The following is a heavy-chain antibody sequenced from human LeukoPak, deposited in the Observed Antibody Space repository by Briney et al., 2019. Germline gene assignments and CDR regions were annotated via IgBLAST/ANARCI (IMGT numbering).Heavy chain of an antibody. CDR3: ARAHIVVLVDI. J-gene: IGHJ3*02. Sequence: GGSLRLSCAASGFTFSSYSMNWVRQAPGKGLEWVSSISSSSSYIYYADSVKGRFTISRDNAKNSLYLQMNSLRAEDTAVYYCARAHIVVLVDIWGQGTMVTVSS. D-gene: IGHD2-2*01. V-gene: IGHV3-21*01. CDR1: GFTFSSYS. CDR2: ISSSSSYI.